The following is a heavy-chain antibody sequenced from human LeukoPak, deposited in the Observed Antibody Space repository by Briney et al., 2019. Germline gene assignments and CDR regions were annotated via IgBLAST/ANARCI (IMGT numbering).Heavy chain of an antibody. CDR1: GGSISSSSYY. Sequence: SETLSLTCTVSGGSISSSSYYWGWIRQPPGKGLEWIGGIYYSGSTYYNPSLKSRVTISVDTSKNQFSLKLSSVTAADTAVYYCARGVTMVRGKIDYWGQGTLVTVSS. CDR3: ARGVTMVRGKIDY. J-gene: IGHJ4*02. D-gene: IGHD3-10*01. CDR2: IYYSGST. V-gene: IGHV4-39*07.